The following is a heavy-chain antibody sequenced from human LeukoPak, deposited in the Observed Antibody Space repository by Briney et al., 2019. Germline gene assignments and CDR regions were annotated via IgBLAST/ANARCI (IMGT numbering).Heavy chain of an antibody. D-gene: IGHD5-18*01. CDR1: GFTFSGYG. Sequence: GGSLRLSCAASGFTFSGYGMSWVRQAPGKGLKWVSAISGSGGSTYYADSVKGRFTISRDNSKNTLYLQMNSLRAEDTAVYYCAKEDTAMVIDPWGQGTLVTVSS. CDR2: ISGSGGST. V-gene: IGHV3-23*01. CDR3: AKEDTAMVIDP. J-gene: IGHJ5*02.